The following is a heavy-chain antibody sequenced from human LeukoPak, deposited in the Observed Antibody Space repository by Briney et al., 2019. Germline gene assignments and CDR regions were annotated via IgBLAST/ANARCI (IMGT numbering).Heavy chain of an antibody. D-gene: IGHD2-21*02. Sequence: GGSLRLSCAASGFTFSSYSMNWVRQAPGKGLEWVSYISSSSSTIYYADSVKSRFTISRDNAQNSMYLQMNSLRVEDTAVYYCTSWGDTTAEYFQRWGQGTLVTVSS. J-gene: IGHJ1*01. V-gene: IGHV3-48*04. CDR3: TSWGDTTAEYFQR. CDR2: ISSSSSTI. CDR1: GFTFSSYS.